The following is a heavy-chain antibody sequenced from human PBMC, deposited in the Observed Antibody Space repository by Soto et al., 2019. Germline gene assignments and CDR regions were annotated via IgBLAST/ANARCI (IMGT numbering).Heavy chain of an antibody. CDR2: ISSNGGST. D-gene: IGHD2-8*01. CDR1: GFTFSSYA. CDR3: VKDLYPKRSPLQFDP. J-gene: IGHJ5*02. Sequence: PGGSLRLSCAASGFTFSSYAMHWVRQAPGKGLEYVSAISSNGGSTYYADSVKGRFTISRDNSKNTLYLQMSSLRAEDTAVYYCVKDLYPKRSPLQFDPWGQGTLVTVSS. V-gene: IGHV3-64D*08.